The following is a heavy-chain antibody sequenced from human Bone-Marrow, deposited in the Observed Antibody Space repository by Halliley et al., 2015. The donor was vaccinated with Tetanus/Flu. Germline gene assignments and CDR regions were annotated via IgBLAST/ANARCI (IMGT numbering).Heavy chain of an antibody. D-gene: IGHD2-2*01. V-gene: IGHV4-59*01. CDR3: ARDYQLLSF. J-gene: IGHJ4*02. Sequence: KGLGWIGYIYYSGSAKSNPPLKSRATISVDTSKNQFSLKLSSVTAADTAVYYCARDYQLLSFWGQGTLVTVS. CDR2: IYYSGSA.